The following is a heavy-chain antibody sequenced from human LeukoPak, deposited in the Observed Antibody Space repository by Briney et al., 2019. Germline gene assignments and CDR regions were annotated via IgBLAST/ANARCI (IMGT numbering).Heavy chain of an antibody. CDR2: IYYSGST. CDR3: AREDRYSYGFL. CDR1: GGSISSYY. D-gene: IGHD5-18*01. V-gene: IGHV4-59*01. J-gene: IGHJ4*02. Sequence: PSETLSLTCTVSGGSISSYYWSWIRQPPGKGLEWIGYIYYSGSTNYNPSLKSRVTISVDTSKNQFSLKLSSVTAADTAVYYCAREDRYSYGFLWGQGTLGTVSS.